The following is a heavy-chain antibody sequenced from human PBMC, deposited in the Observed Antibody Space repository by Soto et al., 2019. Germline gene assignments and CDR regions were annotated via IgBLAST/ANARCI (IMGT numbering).Heavy chain of an antibody. CDR2: IKSKTDGGTT. V-gene: IGHV3-15*07. D-gene: IGHD6-19*01. Sequence: EVQLVESGGGLVKPGESLRLSCAASGLTFSNAWMNWVRQAPGKGLEWVGRIKSKTDGGTTDYAAPVKGRFTISRDDSKNTLYLQINSLKTEYTAVYYCTTEGRSGCTYYYYYYGMDVWGQGTTVTVSS. CDR1: GLTFSNAW. CDR3: TTEGRSGCTYYYYYYGMDV. J-gene: IGHJ6*02.